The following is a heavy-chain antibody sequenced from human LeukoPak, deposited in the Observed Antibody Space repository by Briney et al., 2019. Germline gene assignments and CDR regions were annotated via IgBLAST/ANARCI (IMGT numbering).Heavy chain of an antibody. CDR3: AKTGGYRETTVTGHLDY. Sequence: GGSLRLSCATSGFIFSSYGMHWVRQAPGKGLEWVAFIRYDGGNKYYADSVKGRFTISRDNSKDTLYLQMNSLGPEDTAVYYCAKTGGYRETTVTGHLDYWGQGTLVTVSS. CDR1: GFIFSSYG. J-gene: IGHJ4*02. D-gene: IGHD4-11*01. CDR2: IRYDGGNK. V-gene: IGHV3-30*02.